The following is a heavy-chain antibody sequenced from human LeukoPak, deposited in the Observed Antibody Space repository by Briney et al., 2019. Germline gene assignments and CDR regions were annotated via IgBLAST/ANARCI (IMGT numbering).Heavy chain of an antibody. CDR1: GFKFSTYW. Sequence: GGSLRLSCVASGFKFSTYWMSWVRQAPGKGLEWVANIRQDGSEKYYVDSVKGRFTISRDNAKKSLYLQMNNLRAEDTAVYYCATRRGDIWGQGTMVTVSS. D-gene: IGHD3-10*01. CDR2: IRQDGSEK. CDR3: ATRRGDI. V-gene: IGHV3-7*01. J-gene: IGHJ3*02.